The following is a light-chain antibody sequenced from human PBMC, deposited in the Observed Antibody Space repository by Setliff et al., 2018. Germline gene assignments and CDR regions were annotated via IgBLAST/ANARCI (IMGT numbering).Light chain of an antibody. CDR2: DVT. CDR1: SSDVGSYDF. V-gene: IGLV2-14*03. CDR3: SAYTSSSTYV. J-gene: IGLJ1*01. Sequence: QSALTQPASVSGSPGQSITISCSGTSSDVGSYDFVSWYQQHPAKAPKLIIYDVTNRPSGVPNRFSGSKAGNTASLTIPGLQAEDEADYYCSAYTSSSTYVFGTGTKVTVL.